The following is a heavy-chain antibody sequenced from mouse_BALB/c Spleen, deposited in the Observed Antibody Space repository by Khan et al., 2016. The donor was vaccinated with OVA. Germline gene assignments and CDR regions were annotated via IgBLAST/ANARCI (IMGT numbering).Heavy chain of an antibody. CDR2: ISSGGSYT. V-gene: IGHV5-6*01. CDR1: GFTFSTYG. CDR3: TRLAYYYNSEGFAY. Sequence: EVKLVESGGDLVKPGGSLKLSCAASGFTFSTYGMSWVRQTPDKRLEWVAAISSGGSYTYYPDSVKGRFTISRDNAKNTLYLQMSSLKSEDTDMYYCTRLAYYYNSEGFAYWGQGTLVTVSA. J-gene: IGHJ3*01. D-gene: IGHD1-1*01.